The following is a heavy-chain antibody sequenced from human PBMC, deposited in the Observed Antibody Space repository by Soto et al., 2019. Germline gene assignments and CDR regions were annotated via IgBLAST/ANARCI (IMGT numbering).Heavy chain of an antibody. CDR1: GGTFSSYA. J-gene: IGHJ5*02. Sequence: SVKVSCKASGGTFSSYAISWVRQAPGQGLEWMGGIIPIFGTANYAQKFQGRVTITADESTSTAYMELSSLRSEDTAVYYCARDKFRGVVVPAAMIDPWGQGTLVTVSS. D-gene: IGHD2-2*01. CDR2: IIPIFGTA. V-gene: IGHV1-69*13. CDR3: ARDKFRGVVVPAAMIDP.